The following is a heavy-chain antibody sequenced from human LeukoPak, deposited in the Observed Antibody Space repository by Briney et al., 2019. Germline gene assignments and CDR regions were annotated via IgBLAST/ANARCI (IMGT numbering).Heavy chain of an antibody. CDR1: GFPFSDYS. D-gene: IGHD1-1*01. CDR2: IGISSGNT. V-gene: IGHV3-48*04. Sequence: GGSLRLSCTASGFPFSDYSMNWVRQAPGKGLEWISYIGISSGNTKYADSVRGRFTISADNAKNSLYLQMNSLRVEDTAVYYCARDHNYTFDNWGQGTLVSVSS. CDR3: ARDHNYTFDN. J-gene: IGHJ4*02.